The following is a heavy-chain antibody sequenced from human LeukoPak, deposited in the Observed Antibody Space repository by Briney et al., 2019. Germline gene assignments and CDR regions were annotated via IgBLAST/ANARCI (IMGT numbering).Heavy chain of an antibody. J-gene: IGHJ5*02. CDR2: IYYSGST. CDR1: GGSISSSSYY. D-gene: IGHD2-2*01. V-gene: IGHV4-39*01. Sequence: SETLSLTCTVSGGSISSSSYYWGWIRQPPGKGLEWIGSIYYSGSTYYNPSLKSRVTISVDTSKNQFSLKLSSETAADTAVYYCASVLSGYQLYNWFDPWGQGTLVTVSS. CDR3: ASVLSGYQLYNWFDP.